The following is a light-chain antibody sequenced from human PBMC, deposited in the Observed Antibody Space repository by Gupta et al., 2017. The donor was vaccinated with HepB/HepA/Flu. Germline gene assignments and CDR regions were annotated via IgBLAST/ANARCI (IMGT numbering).Light chain of an antibody. CDR2: DTS. CDR3: QQRSNWPLT. CDR1: QSVSIY. J-gene: IGKJ4*01. V-gene: IGKV3-11*01. Sequence: EIVLTQSPATLPLSPGERATPPCRASQSVSIYLAWYQQKPGQTPRLLIYDTSNRATGIPARFSGRGSGTDFTLTISSLEPEDFAVYYCQQRSNWPLTFGGGSKVEIK.